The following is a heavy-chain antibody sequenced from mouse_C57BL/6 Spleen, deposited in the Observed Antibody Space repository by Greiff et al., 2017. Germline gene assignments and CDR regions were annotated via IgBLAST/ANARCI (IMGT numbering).Heavy chain of an antibody. Sequence: EVMLVESEGGLVQPGSSMKLSCTASGFTFSDYYMAWVRQVPEKGLEWVANINYDGSSTYYLDSLKSRFIISRDNAKNILYLQMSSLKSEDTATYYCARDGYRAMDYWGQGTSVTVSS. D-gene: IGHD2-2*01. CDR3: ARDGYRAMDY. V-gene: IGHV5-16*01. CDR2: INYDGSST. CDR1: GFTFSDYY. J-gene: IGHJ4*01.